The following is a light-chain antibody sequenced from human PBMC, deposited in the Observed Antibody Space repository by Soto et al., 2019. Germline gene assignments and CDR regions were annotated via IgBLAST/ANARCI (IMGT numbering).Light chain of an antibody. CDR1: SSDIGGYNY. CDR3: SSYAGSNNVV. CDR2: DVT. J-gene: IGLJ2*01. Sequence: QSALTQPASVSGSPGQSVTISCTGTSSDIGGYNYVSWCQQHPGKAPKLLISDVTKRPSWVPDRFSGSKSGSTASLTISELQAEDEADYYCSSYAGSNNVVFGGGTKLTVL. V-gene: IGLV2-8*01.